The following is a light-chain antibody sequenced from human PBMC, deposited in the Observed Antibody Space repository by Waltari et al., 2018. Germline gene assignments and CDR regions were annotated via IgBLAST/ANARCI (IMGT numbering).Light chain of an antibody. CDR3: ASWDDRLDAYV. CDR1: SSNVGSNV. CDR2: NDV. J-gene: IGLJ1*01. Sequence: QSVLPQPPSASGTPGQRVIIACSGSSSNVGSNVVNWYHQLPGTAPKLLLFNDVDRPSGVPDRFSGSRSATSASLAISGLQSDDESTYYCASWDDRLDAYVFGTGTRVTVL. V-gene: IGLV1-44*01.